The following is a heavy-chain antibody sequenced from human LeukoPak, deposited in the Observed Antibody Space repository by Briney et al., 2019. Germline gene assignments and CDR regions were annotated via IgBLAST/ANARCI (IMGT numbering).Heavy chain of an antibody. V-gene: IGHV4-59*01. J-gene: IGHJ1*01. Sequence: SETLSLTCTVSGGSISSYYWSWIRQPPGKGLEWIGYIYYSGSTNYNPSLKSRVTISVDTSKNQFSLKLSSVTAADTAVYYCATPTVQSGYFQHWGQGTLVTVSS. CDR3: ATPTVQSGYFQH. CDR2: IYYSGST. D-gene: IGHD1-1*01. CDR1: GGSISSYY.